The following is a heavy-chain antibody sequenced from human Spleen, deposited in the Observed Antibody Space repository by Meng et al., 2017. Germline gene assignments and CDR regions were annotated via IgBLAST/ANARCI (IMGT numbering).Heavy chain of an antibody. V-gene: IGHV1-69*01. CDR3: VRDQGYNWNFFAY. CDR2: IIPIFGTA. CDR1: GGTCSSYA. Sequence: GLLVQSWADWKKPGSSGKVYWKASGGTCSSYAIRWVRQAPGQGLEWMGGIIPIFGTANYAQKFQGRVKITADESTSTAYMELSSLRSEDTAVYYCVRDQGYNWNFFAYWGQGTLVTVSS. J-gene: IGHJ4*02. D-gene: IGHD1-7*01.